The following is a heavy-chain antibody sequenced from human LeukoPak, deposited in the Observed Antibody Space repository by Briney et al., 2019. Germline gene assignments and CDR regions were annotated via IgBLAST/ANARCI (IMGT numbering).Heavy chain of an antibody. CDR2: INPSGGST. J-gene: IGHJ5*02. Sequence: GASVKVSCKASGYTFTSYYMHWVRQAPGQGLEWMGRINPSGGSTSYAQKFQGRVTMTRDMPTSTVYMELSSLRSEDTAVYYCAREKYQLLTYNWFDPWGQGTLVTVSS. V-gene: IGHV1-46*01. D-gene: IGHD2-2*01. CDR3: AREKYQLLTYNWFDP. CDR1: GYTFTSYY.